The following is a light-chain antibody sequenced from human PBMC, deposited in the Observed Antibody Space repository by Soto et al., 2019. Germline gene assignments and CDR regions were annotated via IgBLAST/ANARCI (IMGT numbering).Light chain of an antibody. CDR2: KAS. J-gene: IGKJ1*01. V-gene: IGKV1-5*03. CDR1: QTISSW. Sequence: DIQMTQSPSTLSGSVGDRVTITCRASQTISSWLAWYQQKPGKAPKLLIYKASTLKSGVPSRFSGSGSGTDFTLTIISLQPEDFATYYCLQDHDYPRTFGQGTKVDIK. CDR3: LQDHDYPRT.